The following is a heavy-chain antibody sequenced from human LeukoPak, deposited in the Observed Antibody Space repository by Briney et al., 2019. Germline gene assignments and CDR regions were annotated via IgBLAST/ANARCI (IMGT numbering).Heavy chain of an antibody. CDR2: ISDSGGST. J-gene: IGHJ4*02. CDR1: GFTFSNYA. D-gene: IGHD2-21*02. Sequence: PGGSLRLSCAASGFTFSNYAMTWVRQAPGKGLEWVSAISDSGGSTYYADSVKGRFTISRDNSKNTLFLQMNNLRAEDTALYYCARGLCGGDCYDYWGQGTLVTVSS. V-gene: IGHV3-23*01. CDR3: ARGLCGGDCYDY.